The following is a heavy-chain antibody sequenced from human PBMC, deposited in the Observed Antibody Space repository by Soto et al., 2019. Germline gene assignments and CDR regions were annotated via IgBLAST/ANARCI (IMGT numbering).Heavy chain of an antibody. J-gene: IGHJ4*02. D-gene: IGHD3-10*01. V-gene: IGHV4-39*01. CDR2: IYYSGST. Sequence: SETRSLTCTVSGGSISSSSYYWGWIRQPPGKGLEWIGSIYYSGSTYYNPSLKSRVTISVDTSKNQFSLKLSSVTAADTAVYYCARHKVRYYYGSGSYGPSYFDYWGQGTLVTVSS. CDR1: GGSISSSSYY. CDR3: ARHKVRYYYGSGSYGPSYFDY.